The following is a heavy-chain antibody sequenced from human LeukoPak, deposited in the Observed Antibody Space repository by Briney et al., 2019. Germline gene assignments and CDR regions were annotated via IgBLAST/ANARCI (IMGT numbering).Heavy chain of an antibody. D-gene: IGHD6-19*01. Sequence: SETLSLTCTVSGGSIGSGTYYWAWIRQPPGKGLEWIGSIYYTGTTYYSPSLKSRVTILLDTSKKQFSLKLRSVTAADTAVYYCARAVEDFYYYMDVWGKGTTVTVSS. CDR3: ARAVEDFYYYMDV. J-gene: IGHJ6*03. CDR2: IYYTGTT. V-gene: IGHV4-39*07. CDR1: GGSIGSGTYY.